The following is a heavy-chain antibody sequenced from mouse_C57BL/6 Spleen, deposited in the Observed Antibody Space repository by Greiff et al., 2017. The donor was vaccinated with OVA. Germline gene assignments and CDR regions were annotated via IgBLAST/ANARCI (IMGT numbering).Heavy chain of an antibody. V-gene: IGHV3-6*01. CDR1: GYSITSGYY. J-gene: IGHJ2*01. Sequence: ESGPGLVKPSQSLSLTCSVTGYSITSGYYWNWIRQFPGNKLEWMGYISYDGSNNYNPSLKNRISITRDTSKNQFFLKLNSVTTEDTATYYCARVGYDYDFDYWGQGTTLTVSS. D-gene: IGHD2-4*01. CDR2: ISYDGSN. CDR3: ARVGYDYDFDY.